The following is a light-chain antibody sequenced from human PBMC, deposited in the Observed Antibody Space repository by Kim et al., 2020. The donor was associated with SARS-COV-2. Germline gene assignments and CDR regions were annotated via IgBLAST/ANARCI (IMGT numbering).Light chain of an antibody. Sequence: QSALTQPRSVSGSPGQSVIISCTGTSSDVGAYDYVSWYQQHPGRAPKLIIYDVNERPSGVPDRFSGSKSGNSASLTISGLQAEDEADFYCCSHAGKCTYVFGTGTKVTVL. CDR3: CSHAGKCTYV. CDR2: DVN. CDR1: SSDVGAYDY. J-gene: IGLJ1*01. V-gene: IGLV2-11*01.